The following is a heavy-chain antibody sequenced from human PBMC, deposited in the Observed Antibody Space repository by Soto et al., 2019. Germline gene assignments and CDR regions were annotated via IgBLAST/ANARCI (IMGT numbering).Heavy chain of an antibody. CDR2: IYYSGST. D-gene: IGHD3-22*01. Sequence: SETLSLTCTVSGGSISSYYWSWIRQPPGRGLEWIGYIYYSGSTNYNPSLKSRATISVDTSQNQFSLKLSSVTAAATAVYYCARGGPYYYASRGWSYYYYYGMDVWGQGTTVTVSS. CDR1: GGSISSYY. V-gene: IGHV4-59*01. CDR3: ARGGPYYYASRGWSYYYYYGMDV. J-gene: IGHJ6*02.